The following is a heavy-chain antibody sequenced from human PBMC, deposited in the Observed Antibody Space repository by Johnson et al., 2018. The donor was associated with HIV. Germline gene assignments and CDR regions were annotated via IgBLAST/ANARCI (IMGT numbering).Heavy chain of an antibody. Sequence: SSSGTTMYYADSVKGRFTISRDNAKNSLHLQMNRLRAEDTAVYYCARTSSGSRNAFDIWGQGTMVTVSS. V-gene: IGHV3-11*04. CDR3: ARTSSGSRNAFDI. J-gene: IGHJ3*02. CDR2: SSSGTTM. D-gene: IGHD3-10*01.